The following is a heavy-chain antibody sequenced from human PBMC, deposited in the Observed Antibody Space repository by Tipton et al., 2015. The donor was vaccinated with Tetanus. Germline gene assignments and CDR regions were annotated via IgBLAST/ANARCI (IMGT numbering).Heavy chain of an antibody. CDR2: ISYSGST. Sequence: TLSLTCTVSGGSVRGGSYYWNWIRQPPGKGLEWIGYISYSGSTNSNYSLKSRNTISQDTSNNQFSLKLTSVTAADTAVYYCARANYDFPKKGPFDSWGQGTLVIVSS. D-gene: IGHD3-3*01. CDR3: ARANYDFPKKGPFDS. J-gene: IGHJ4*02. V-gene: IGHV4-61*01. CDR1: GGSVRGGSYY.